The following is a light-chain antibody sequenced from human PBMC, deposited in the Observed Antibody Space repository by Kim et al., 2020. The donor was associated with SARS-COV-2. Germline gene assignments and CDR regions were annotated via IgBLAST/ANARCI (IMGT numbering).Light chain of an antibody. J-gene: IGKJ2*01. Sequence: PGERVTLSCSVSQSISNSYLAWYQQKPGQAPRLLFYGASSRASDIPGRFSGSGSGTDFTLTISRVEPEDFAVYYCQRFGPSPPRYIFGQGTK. CDR3: QRFGPSPPRYI. CDR1: QSISNSY. V-gene: IGKV3-20*01. CDR2: GAS.